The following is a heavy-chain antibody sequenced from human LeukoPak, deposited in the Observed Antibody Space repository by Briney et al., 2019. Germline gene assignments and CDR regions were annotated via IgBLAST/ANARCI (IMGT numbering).Heavy chain of an antibody. CDR2: INHSEST. D-gene: IGHD2-2*01. CDR1: GGSFSGYY. J-gene: IGHJ5*02. Sequence: SETLSLTCAVYGGSFSGYYWSWIRQPPGKGLEWIGEINHSESTNYNPSLKSRVTISVDTSKNQFSLKLSSVIAADTAVYYCARGYQLLWGGWFDPWGQGTLVTVSS. V-gene: IGHV4-34*01. CDR3: ARGYQLLWGGWFDP.